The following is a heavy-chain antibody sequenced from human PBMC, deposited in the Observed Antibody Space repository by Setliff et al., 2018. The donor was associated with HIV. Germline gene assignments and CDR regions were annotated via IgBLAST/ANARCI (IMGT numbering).Heavy chain of an antibody. D-gene: IGHD6-13*01. V-gene: IGHV4-38-2*01. Sequence: PSETLSLTCSVSGYSINTAYYWGWIRQSPGKGLEWIGGFHHSGSTHYNPSLKSRVAISGQTSNNQFSLKLSSVTAADTAVYYCARIDGEAADTNYWGQGTLVTVSS. CDR1: GYSINTAYY. CDR3: ARIDGEAADTNY. CDR2: FHHSGST. J-gene: IGHJ4*02.